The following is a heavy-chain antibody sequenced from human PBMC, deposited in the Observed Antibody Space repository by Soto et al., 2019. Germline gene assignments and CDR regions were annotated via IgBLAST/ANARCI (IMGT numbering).Heavy chain of an antibody. CDR1: GYTFSSYG. J-gene: IGHJ6*02. CDR2: FNSYNGNT. Sequence: QVQLVQSGAEVKKPGASVKISCKASGYTFSSYGISWVRQAPGQGLEWMGWFNSYNGNTNYAQKLQGRVTMTADTSTSTAYMELRSLRSEDTAVYYCGRSLYYYGSRQNDGMDVWGQGTTVTLSS. CDR3: GRSLYYYGSRQNDGMDV. V-gene: IGHV1-18*01. D-gene: IGHD3-10*01.